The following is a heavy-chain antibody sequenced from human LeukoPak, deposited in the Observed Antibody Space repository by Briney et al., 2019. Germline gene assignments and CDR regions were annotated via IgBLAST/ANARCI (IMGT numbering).Heavy chain of an antibody. Sequence: GGSLRLSCAASGFTFSNYAMYWVRQAPGKGLEWVSGIFGSGGSTHYADSVKGRFTISRDNSKNTVYLQMNSLRAEDTAVYYCAKTTTGYSSGRFPGWPVDYWGQGTLVTVSS. CDR2: IFGSGGST. D-gene: IGHD6-19*01. V-gene: IGHV3-23*01. CDR3: AKTTTGYSSGRFPGWPVDY. J-gene: IGHJ4*02. CDR1: GFTFSNYA.